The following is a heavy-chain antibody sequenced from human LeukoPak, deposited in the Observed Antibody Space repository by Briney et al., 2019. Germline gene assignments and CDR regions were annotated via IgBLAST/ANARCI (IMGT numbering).Heavy chain of an antibody. V-gene: IGHV3-7*01. CDR3: ARYGLGDTFDI. CDR1: GFTFSSDW. CDR2: IKQDGSET. D-gene: IGHD4-17*01. J-gene: IGHJ3*02. Sequence: GGSLRLSCAASGFTFSSDWMSWVRQAPGKGLEWVASIKQDGSETRYVDSVKGRFTIFRDNTKSSLYLQMNSLRAEDTAVYHCARYGLGDTFDIWGQGTVVTVSS.